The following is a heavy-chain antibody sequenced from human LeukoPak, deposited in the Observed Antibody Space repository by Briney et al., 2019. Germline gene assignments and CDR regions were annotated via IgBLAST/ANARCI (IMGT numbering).Heavy chain of an antibody. V-gene: IGHV4-39*07. J-gene: IGHJ4*02. CDR2: IYYSGNT. CDR1: GGSISSSSYY. Sequence: PSETLSLTCTVSGGSISSSSYYWGWIRQPPGKGLEWIGNIYYSGNTYYNSSLKSRVTISVDTSKNQFSLKLSSVTAADTAVYYCARDRHSSGWQGGSNYWGQGTLVTVSS. CDR3: ARDRHSSGWQGGSNY. D-gene: IGHD6-19*01.